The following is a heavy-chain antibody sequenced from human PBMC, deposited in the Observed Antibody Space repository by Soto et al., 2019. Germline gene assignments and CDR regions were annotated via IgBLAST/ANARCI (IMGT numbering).Heavy chain of an antibody. J-gene: IGHJ4*02. CDR3: ARDSSYGLVY. CDR1: GYTFTSYD. V-gene: IGHV1-8*01. D-gene: IGHD5-18*01. CDR2: MNPNTGNT. Sequence: QVQLVQSGAEVKKHGASGKVSCKASGYTFTSYDINWVRQATGQGLEWMGWMNPNTGNTAYAQKFQGRVTMTRNTSIITAYMELSSLRSEDTAVYYCARDSSYGLVYWGQGTLVNVSS.